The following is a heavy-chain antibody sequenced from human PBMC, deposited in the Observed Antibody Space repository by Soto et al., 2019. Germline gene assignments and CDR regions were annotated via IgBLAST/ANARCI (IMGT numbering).Heavy chain of an antibody. V-gene: IGHV3-7*01. CDR2: IKQDGSEK. Sequence: GGSLRLSCAASGFGIGDYWMSWFRQAPGKGLEWVANIKQDGSEKYYVDSVKGRFTISKDSAKNSLYLQMNSLRGEDTAVYYCARTVVVVVPDNFDHWGQGTLVTVSS. D-gene: IGHD2-2*01. J-gene: IGHJ4*02. CDR1: GFGIGDYW. CDR3: ARTVVVVVPDNFDH.